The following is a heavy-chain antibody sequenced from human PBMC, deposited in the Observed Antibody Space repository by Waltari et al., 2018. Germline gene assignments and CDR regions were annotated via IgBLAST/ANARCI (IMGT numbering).Heavy chain of an antibody. J-gene: IGHJ3*02. CDR3: ARESRDACDI. V-gene: IGHV3-33*01. CDR2: IWNDGSLK. CDR1: GFTFRSYG. Sequence: QVQRVESGGGVVQPGRSLRLSCAESGFTFRSYGMHWVRQAPGKGLEWVADIWNDGSLKYYAESVKGRFTIARDNSENTLYLQMSGLRAEDTAVYHCARESRDACDIWGKGTMVTVLS.